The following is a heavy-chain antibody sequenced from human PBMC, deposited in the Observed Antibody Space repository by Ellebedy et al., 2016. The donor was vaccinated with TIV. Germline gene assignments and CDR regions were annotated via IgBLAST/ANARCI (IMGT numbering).Heavy chain of an antibody. V-gene: IGHV4-39*01. D-gene: IGHD2-8*02. Sequence: MPSETLSLTCSVSGGSVSSTRYYWAWIRQPPGKGLEYIGSGFYSGSTYYNPSFTSRVTLSADTSKNQFSLNLRTVTAADTAVYYCASTDPWQPIDDWGQGILVSVSS. CDR2: GFYSGST. J-gene: IGHJ4*02. CDR1: GGSVSSTRYY. CDR3: ASTDPWQPIDD.